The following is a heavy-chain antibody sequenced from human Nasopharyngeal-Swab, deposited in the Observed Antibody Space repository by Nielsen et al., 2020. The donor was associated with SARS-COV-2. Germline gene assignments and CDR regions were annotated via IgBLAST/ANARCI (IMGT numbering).Heavy chain of an antibody. CDR2: IKQDGTLK. CDR3: AGGNSADH. CDR1: GFTFSDYW. V-gene: IGHV3-7*03. D-gene: IGHD4-23*01. J-gene: IGHJ4*02. Sequence: GGSLRLSCGGSGFTFSDYWMSWVRQSPEKGLEWVANIKQDGTLKSYVDSVKGRFTISRDNAKNSLYLQMNSLRAEDTAVYYCAGGNSADHWGQGTLVTVSS.